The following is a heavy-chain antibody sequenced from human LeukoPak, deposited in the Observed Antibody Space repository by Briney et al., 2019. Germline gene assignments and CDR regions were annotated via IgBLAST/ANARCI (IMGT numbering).Heavy chain of an antibody. CDR1: GGSISSSGYY. CDR2: IYYSGST. V-gene: IGHV4-39*02. D-gene: IGHD2-2*01. CDR3: ARLGYCSSASCGPLDY. Sequence: SETLSLTCTVSGGSISSSGYYWGRIRQPPGKGLEWIGKIYYSGSTYYNPSLKSRVTISVDTSKNHFSLKLNSVTAADTALYYCARLGYCSSASCGPLDYWGQGTLVTVSS. J-gene: IGHJ4*02.